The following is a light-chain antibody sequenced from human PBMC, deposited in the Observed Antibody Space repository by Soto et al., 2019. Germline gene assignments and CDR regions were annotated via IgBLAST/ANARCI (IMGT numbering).Light chain of an antibody. Sequence: EIVLTQSPGTLSLSPGERATLSCRASQSVTSNYLAWYQQKPGQAPRLLIYVAFNRAPGIPDRFSGSGSGTDFTLTISRLEPDDFAVYCCQQYARLPRTFGQGTKVEIK. J-gene: IGKJ1*01. CDR2: VAF. CDR3: QQYARLPRT. V-gene: IGKV3-20*01. CDR1: QSVTSNY.